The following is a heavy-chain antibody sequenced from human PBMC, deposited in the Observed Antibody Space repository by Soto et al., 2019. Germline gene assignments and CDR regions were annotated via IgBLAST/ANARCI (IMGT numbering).Heavy chain of an antibody. CDR3: ARELGEDTAMATYYYYGMDV. J-gene: IGHJ6*02. CDR1: GFTFSSYG. D-gene: IGHD5-18*01. Sequence: QVQLVESGGGVVQPGRSLRLSCAASGFTFSSYGMHWVRQAPGKGLEWVAVISYHGSNKFYADSVKGRFTISRDNSKNTLYLQMNSLRAEDTAVYFCARELGEDTAMATYYYYGMDVWGQGTTVTVSS. V-gene: IGHV3-30*19. CDR2: ISYHGSNK.